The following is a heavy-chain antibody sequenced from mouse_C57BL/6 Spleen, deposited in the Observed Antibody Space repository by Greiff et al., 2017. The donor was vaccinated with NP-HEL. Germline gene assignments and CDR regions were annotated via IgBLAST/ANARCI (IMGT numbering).Heavy chain of an antibody. CDR2: ISSGGSYT. J-gene: IGHJ2*01. CDR1: GFTFSSYG. Sequence: EVQRVESGGDLVKPGGSLKLSCAASGFTFSSYGMSWVRQTPDKRLEWVATISSGGSYTYYPDSVKGRFTISRDNAKNTLYLQMSSLKSEDTAMYYCARTRMITTNYFDYWGQGTTLTVSS. D-gene: IGHD2-4*01. CDR3: ARTRMITTNYFDY. V-gene: IGHV5-6*01.